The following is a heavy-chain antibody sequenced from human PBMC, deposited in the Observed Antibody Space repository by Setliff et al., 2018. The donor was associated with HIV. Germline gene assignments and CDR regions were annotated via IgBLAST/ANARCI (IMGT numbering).Heavy chain of an antibody. Sequence: SETLSLTCAVYGGSFSGYYWSWIRQPPGKGLEWIGEINHSGSTNYNPSLQSRVTISVDTSKNQFSLKLSSVTAADTAVYYCARSGLYDSSGYYLEHFDYWGQGTLVTVSS. CDR2: INHSGST. J-gene: IGHJ4*02. D-gene: IGHD3-22*01. CDR3: ARSGLYDSSGYYLEHFDY. CDR1: GGSFSGYY. V-gene: IGHV4-34*01.